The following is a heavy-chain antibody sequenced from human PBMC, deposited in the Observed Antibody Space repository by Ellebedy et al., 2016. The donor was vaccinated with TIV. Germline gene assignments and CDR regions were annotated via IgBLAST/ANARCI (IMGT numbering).Heavy chain of an antibody. D-gene: IGHD4-11*01. CDR2: ISYDGSNI. CDR1: GINFSYYA. V-gene: IGHV3-30-3*01. J-gene: IGHJ4*02. CDR3: ARDLDRNYPGAYFDY. Sequence: GESLKISCAASGINFSYYAMHWVRQAPGKGLEWVALISYDGSNIYYADSVKGRFTISRDNSKDTLYLQMNSLRAEETAVYYCARDLDRNYPGAYFDYWGQGTLVTVSA.